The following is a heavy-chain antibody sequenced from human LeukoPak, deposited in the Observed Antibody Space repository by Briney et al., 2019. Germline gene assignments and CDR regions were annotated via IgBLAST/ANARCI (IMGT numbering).Heavy chain of an antibody. V-gene: IGHV1-69*06. CDR1: GGTFSSYA. Sequence: ASVKVSFKASGGTFSSYAISWVRQAPGQGLEWMGGIIPIFGTANYAQKFQGRVTITADKSTSTAYMELSSLRSEDTAVYYCARDYYDSSGTHPYYFDYWGQGTLVTVSS. CDR2: IIPIFGTA. J-gene: IGHJ4*02. D-gene: IGHD3-22*01. CDR3: ARDYYDSSGTHPYYFDY.